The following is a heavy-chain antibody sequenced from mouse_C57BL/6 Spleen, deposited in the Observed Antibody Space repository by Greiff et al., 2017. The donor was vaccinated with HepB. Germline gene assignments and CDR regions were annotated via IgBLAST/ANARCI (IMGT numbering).Heavy chain of an antibody. CDR3: ARSGMIRNFDV. Sequence: QVQLQQPGAELVKPGASVKLSCKASGYTFTSYWMQWVKQRPGQGLEWIGEIDPSDSYTNYNQKFKGKATLTVDTSPSTDYMQLSSLTYEDSAVYYCARSGMIRNFDVWGTGTTVTVSS. D-gene: IGHD2-4*01. J-gene: IGHJ1*03. CDR1: GYTFTSYW. V-gene: IGHV1-50*01. CDR2: IDPSDSYT.